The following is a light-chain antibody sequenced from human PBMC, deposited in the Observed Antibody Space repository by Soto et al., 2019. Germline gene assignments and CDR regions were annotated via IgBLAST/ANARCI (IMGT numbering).Light chain of an antibody. CDR1: QGISNY. Sequence: DIQMTQSPSSLSASVGDRVTITCRASQGISNYLAWFQQKPGKVPKLLIYAASILQSGVPSRFSGSGSGTECTLTISSLQPEDVATYYCQKYNSAPRTFGQGTKVEIK. V-gene: IGKV1-27*01. J-gene: IGKJ1*01. CDR2: AAS. CDR3: QKYNSAPRT.